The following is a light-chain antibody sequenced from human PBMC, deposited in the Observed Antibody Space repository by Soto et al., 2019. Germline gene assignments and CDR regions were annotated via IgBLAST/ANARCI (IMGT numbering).Light chain of an antibody. V-gene: IGLV2-14*03. J-gene: IGLJ2*01. CDR1: SSDVGAYNY. CDR3: SSYTSSNTVV. Sequence: QPVLTQPASVSGSPGQSITISCTGTSSDVGAYNYVSWYQQHPGKAPKLMIYDVSNRPSGVSDRFSGSKSGNTASLIISGLQAEDEADYYCSSYTSSNTVVFGGGTKLTVL. CDR2: DVS.